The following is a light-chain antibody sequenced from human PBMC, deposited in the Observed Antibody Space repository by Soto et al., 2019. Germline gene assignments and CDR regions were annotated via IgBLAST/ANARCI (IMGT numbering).Light chain of an antibody. CDR2: GAS. Sequence: IVLTQSPGTLSLSPWERATLSCRASQSVSSSYLAWYQQKPGQAPRLLIYGASSRATGIPDRFSGSGSGTDFTLTISRLEPEDFAVYYCQQYGNSPINFGQGTRLEIK. CDR1: QSVSSSY. V-gene: IGKV3-20*01. J-gene: IGKJ5*01. CDR3: QQYGNSPIN.